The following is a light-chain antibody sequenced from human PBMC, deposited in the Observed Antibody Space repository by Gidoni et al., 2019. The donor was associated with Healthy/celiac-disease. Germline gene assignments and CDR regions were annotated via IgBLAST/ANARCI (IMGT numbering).Light chain of an antibody. V-gene: IGKV1-39*01. Sequence: DIKMTQSPSSLSAFVGDRVTITCRASQTISSYLNWYQQKPGKAPKLLIYAASSLQSGVPSRFSGSGSGTDFTLTISSLQPEDFATYYCQQSYSTPVTFGKGTKVEIK. CDR2: AAS. J-gene: IGKJ1*01. CDR1: QTISSY. CDR3: QQSYSTPVT.